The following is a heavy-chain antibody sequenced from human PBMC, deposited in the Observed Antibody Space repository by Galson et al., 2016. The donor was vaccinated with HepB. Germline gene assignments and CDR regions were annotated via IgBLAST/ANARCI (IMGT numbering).Heavy chain of an antibody. J-gene: IGHJ4*02. CDR3: ARTTDYGYY. V-gene: IGHV1-2*06. CDR1: GYTFTGSY. Sequence: SVKVSCKASGYTFTGSYVQWVRQAPGQGLEWMGRINPDSGGTNYAQKFQGRVAMTRDTSISTAYMELSRLRSDDTAVYYCARTTDYGYYWGQGTLVTVSS. D-gene: IGHD4-17*01. CDR2: INPDSGGT.